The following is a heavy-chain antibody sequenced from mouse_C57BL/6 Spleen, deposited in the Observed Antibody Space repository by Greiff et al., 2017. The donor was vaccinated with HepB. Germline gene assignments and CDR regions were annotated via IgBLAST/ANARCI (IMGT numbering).Heavy chain of an antibody. V-gene: IGHV5-6*01. J-gene: IGHJ1*03. CDR3: ARHGYDYDGWYFDV. CDR2: ISSGGSYT. Sequence: EVQGVESGGDLVKPGGSLKLSCAASGFTFSSYGMSWVRQTPDKRLEWVATISSGGSYTYYPDSVKGRFTISRDNAKNTLYLQMRSLKSEDTAMYYCARHGYDYDGWYFDVWGTGTTVTVSS. CDR1: GFTFSSYG. D-gene: IGHD2-4*01.